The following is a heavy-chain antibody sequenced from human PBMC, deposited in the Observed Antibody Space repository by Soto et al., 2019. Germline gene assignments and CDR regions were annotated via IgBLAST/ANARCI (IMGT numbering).Heavy chain of an antibody. V-gene: IGHV3-23*01. Sequence: PGGSLRLSCAASGFTFSTYGMSWVRQAPGKGLEWVSGISGSGISTYDADSVKGRFTISRDNSKNTLYLQMNSLRAEDTAVYYCAKVEGRYSYGVYFYYGMDIWGIGTTVTVSS. D-gene: IGHD5-18*01. J-gene: IGHJ6*04. CDR3: AKVEGRYSYGVYFYYGMDI. CDR1: GFTFSTYG. CDR2: ISGSGIST.